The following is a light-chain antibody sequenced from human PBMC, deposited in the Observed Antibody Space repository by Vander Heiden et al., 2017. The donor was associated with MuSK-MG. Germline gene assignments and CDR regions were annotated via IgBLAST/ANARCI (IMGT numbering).Light chain of an antibody. J-gene: IGKJ4*01. Sequence: ERVMPQFPATLSVSPGGRATLSCRASQSVRSNLGWYQQKPDQAPRLLIYGASTRATGIPARFSGSGCGTEFTLTISSLQSEDFAVYYCQQYNNWPPFTFGGGTKVEIK. CDR1: QSVRSN. V-gene: IGKV3-15*01. CDR2: GAS. CDR3: QQYNNWPPFT.